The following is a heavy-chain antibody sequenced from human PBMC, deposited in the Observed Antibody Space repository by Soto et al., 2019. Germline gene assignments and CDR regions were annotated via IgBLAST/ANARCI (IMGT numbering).Heavy chain of an antibody. CDR3: ARDPRQRFGELYSTVDY. J-gene: IGHJ4*02. CDR2: IWYDGSNK. Sequence: QVQLVESGGGVVQPGRCLRLSCAASGFTFSSYGMHWVRQAPGKGLEWVAVIWYDGSNKYYADSVKGRFTISRDNSKNTLYLQMNSLRAEDTAVYYCARDPRQRFGELYSTVDYWGQGTLVTVSS. D-gene: IGHD3-10*01. CDR1: GFTFSSYG. V-gene: IGHV3-33*01.